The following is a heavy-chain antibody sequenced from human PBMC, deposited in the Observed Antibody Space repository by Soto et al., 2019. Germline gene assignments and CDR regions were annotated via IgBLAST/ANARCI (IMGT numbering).Heavy chain of an antibody. J-gene: IGHJ6*02. V-gene: IGHV3-30*18. CDR2: ISYDGFIK. CDR3: AKDLKASLGHSGTLNYYYGMDV. D-gene: IGHD1-26*01. Sequence: QVQLVESGGGVVQPGRSLRLSCASSGFSFSTHGMQWVRQAPGKGLEWVAIISYDGFIKYSADDVKGRFTISRDNSKNTLVLQMDSLRAEDSAVYYCAKDLKASLGHSGTLNYYYGMDVWGQGTTVIVS. CDR1: GFSFSTHG.